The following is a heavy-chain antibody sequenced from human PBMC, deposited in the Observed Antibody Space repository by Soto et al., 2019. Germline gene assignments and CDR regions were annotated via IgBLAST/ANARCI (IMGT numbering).Heavy chain of an antibody. V-gene: IGHV3-48*01. Sequence: GGSLRLSCSASGFPFNTYSMNWVRQAPGKGLEWVSYISSGSTLIYYAESVKGRFTISRDPAKSSLYLQMNSLRAEDTAMYYCARDNLDCTRTSCYDYWGRGTLVTVSS. CDR2: ISSGSTLI. J-gene: IGHJ4*02. CDR1: GFPFNTYS. D-gene: IGHD2-2*01. CDR3: ARDNLDCTRTSCYDY.